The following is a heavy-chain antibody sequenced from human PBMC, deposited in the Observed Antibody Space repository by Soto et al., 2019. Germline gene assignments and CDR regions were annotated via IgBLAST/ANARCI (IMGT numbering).Heavy chain of an antibody. D-gene: IGHD3-9*01. J-gene: IGHJ4*02. V-gene: IGHV3-30*18. CDR3: AKDLQNYDILTGPFDY. CDR2: ISYDGSNK. CDR1: GFTFSSYG. Sequence: GGSLRLSCAASGFTFSSYGMHWVRQAPGKGLEWVAVISYDGSNKYYADSVKGRFTISRDNSKNTLYLQMNSLRAEDTAVYYCAKDLQNYDILTGPFDYWGQGTLVTVSS.